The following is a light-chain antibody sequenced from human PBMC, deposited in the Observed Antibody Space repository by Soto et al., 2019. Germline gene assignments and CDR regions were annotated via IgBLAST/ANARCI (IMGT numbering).Light chain of an antibody. CDR3: QQYVSSVT. Sequence: EIVLTQSPGSLSLSPGERATLSCRASQSVDSSFFAWYQKKPGQAPRRLIYGASKRATGIPDRFSGSGSGTDFTLTISRLEPEDFAVYYCQQYVSSVTFGQGTKVEIK. CDR2: GAS. J-gene: IGKJ1*01. CDR1: QSVDSSF. V-gene: IGKV3-20*01.